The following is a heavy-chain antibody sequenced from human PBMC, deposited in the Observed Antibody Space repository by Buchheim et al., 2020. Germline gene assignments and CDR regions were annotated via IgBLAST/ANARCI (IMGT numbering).Heavy chain of an antibody. CDR3: VKGLTATGGAH. J-gene: IGHJ4*02. CDR2: ISSDATFI. V-gene: IGHV3-21*02. CDR1: GFTFSNYA. D-gene: IGHD1-7*01. Sequence: EVQLLEYGGGLVQPGGSLRLSCAASGFTFSNYAMRWVRQAPGKGLEWVASISSDATFIYYADSVKGRFTISRDHAKQSLFLEMNSLRAEDTAVYYCVKGLTATGGAHWGQGT.